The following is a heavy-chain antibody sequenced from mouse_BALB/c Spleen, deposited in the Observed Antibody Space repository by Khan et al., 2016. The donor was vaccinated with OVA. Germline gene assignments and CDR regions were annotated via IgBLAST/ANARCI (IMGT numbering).Heavy chain of an antibody. D-gene: IGHD1-1*01. Sequence: EVQLQESGPGLVKPSQSLSLTCTVTGYSITSDYAWNWIRQFPGNKLEWMGYISYSGNTKYNPSPKSRISITRDTSKNQFFLQLNSVTIEDTATYYCARIYGGDFDYWGQGTTLTVSS. CDR2: ISYSGNT. V-gene: IGHV3-2*02. CDR1: GYSITSDYA. CDR3: ARIYGGDFDY. J-gene: IGHJ2*01.